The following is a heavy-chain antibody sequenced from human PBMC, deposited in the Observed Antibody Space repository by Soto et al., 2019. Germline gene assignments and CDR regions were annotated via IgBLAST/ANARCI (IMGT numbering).Heavy chain of an antibody. CDR2: IYHSGST. D-gene: IGHD3-22*01. Sequence: SETLSLTCAVSGVSISSGGYSCNWIRQPPGKGLEWIGYIYHSGSTYYNPSLKSRVTISVDRSKNQFSLKLSSVTAADTAVYYCARQGSYYESSGHPNTIFDYWGQGALVTVSS. CDR1: GVSISSGGYS. J-gene: IGHJ4*02. CDR3: ARQGSYYESSGHPNTIFDY. V-gene: IGHV4-30-2*01.